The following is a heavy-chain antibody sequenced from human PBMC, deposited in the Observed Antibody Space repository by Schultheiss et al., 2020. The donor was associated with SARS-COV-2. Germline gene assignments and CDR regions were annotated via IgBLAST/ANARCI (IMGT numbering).Heavy chain of an antibody. CDR3: AKDDLWFGELFGYYYGMDF. CDR2: ISWNSGSI. D-gene: IGHD3-10*01. CDR1: GFTFDDYA. J-gene: IGHJ6*02. V-gene: IGHV3-9*01. Sequence: SLKISCAASGFTFDDYAMHWVRQAPGKGLEWVSGISWNSGSIGYADSVKGRFTISRDNAKNSLYLQMNSLRAEDTAVYYCAKDDLWFGELFGYYYGMDFWGQGTTVTVS.